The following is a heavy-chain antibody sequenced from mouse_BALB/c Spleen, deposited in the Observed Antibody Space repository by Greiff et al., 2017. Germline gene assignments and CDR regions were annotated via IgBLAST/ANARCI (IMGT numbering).Heavy chain of an antibody. V-gene: IGHV3-2*02. CDR2: ISYSGST. D-gene: IGHD2-4*01. J-gene: IGHJ3*01. CDR3: ARNYDYDGPWFAY. Sequence: EVQGVESGPGLVKPSQSLSLTCTVTGYSITSDYAWNWIRQFPGNKLEWMGYISYSGSTSYNPSLKSRISITRDTSKNQFFLQLNSVTTEDTATYYCARNYDYDGPWFAYWGQGTLVTVSA. CDR1: GYSITSDYA.